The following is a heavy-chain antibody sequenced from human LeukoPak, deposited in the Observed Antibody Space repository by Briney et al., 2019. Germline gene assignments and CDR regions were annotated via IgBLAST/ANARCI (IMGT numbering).Heavy chain of an antibody. Sequence: GGSLRLSCTASGFTFGDYAMSWFRQAPGKGLEWVGFIRSEAYGGSTQYAASVAGRFTISRDDSKSIAYLQMNSPKTEDTAVYYCTRVVPRYYYDSSGYSYPDFWGQGTLVTVSS. CDR2: IRSEAYGGST. J-gene: IGHJ4*02. CDR3: TRVVPRYYYDSSGYSYPDF. CDR1: GFTFGDYA. V-gene: IGHV3-49*03. D-gene: IGHD3-22*01.